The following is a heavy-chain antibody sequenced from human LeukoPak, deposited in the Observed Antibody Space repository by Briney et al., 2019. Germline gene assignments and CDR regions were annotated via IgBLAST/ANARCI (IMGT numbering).Heavy chain of an antibody. V-gene: IGHV1-2*02. D-gene: IGHD5-18*01. CDR1: GYTFTGYY. Sequence: ASVKVPCKASGYTFTGYYMHWVRQAPGQGLEWMGWINPNSGGTNYAQKFQDRVTMTRDTSISTAYMELSRLRSDDTAVYYCARVGETAMAYNWFDPWGQGTLVTVSS. J-gene: IGHJ5*02. CDR3: ARVGETAMAYNWFDP. CDR2: INPNSGGT.